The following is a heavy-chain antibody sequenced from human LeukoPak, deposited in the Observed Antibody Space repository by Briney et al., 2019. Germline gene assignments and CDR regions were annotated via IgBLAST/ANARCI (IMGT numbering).Heavy chain of an antibody. CDR1: GFIFSSYG. J-gene: IGHJ3*02. CDR3: ARKVGGTPSFDI. D-gene: IGHD2-15*01. V-gene: IGHV3-33*01. Sequence: GGSLRLSCAASGFIFSSYGMHWVRQAPGKGLEWVAVILSDGSKDFYADSVKGRFTISRDNSKNTLYLQMNSLRVEGTAVYYCARKVGGTPSFDIWGRGTMVTVSS. CDR2: ILSDGSKD.